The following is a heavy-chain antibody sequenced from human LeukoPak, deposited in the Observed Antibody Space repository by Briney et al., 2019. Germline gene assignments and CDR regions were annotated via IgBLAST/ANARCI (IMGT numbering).Heavy chain of an antibody. CDR2: ISWNSGNI. CDR1: GFTFDDYA. Sequence: PGRSLRLSCAASGFTFDDYAMHWVRQAPGKGLEWVSGISWNSGNIGYADSVKGRFTISRDNAKNSLYLQMNSLRAEDTAVYYCVRAMDVWGQGTTVTVSS. V-gene: IGHV3-9*01. J-gene: IGHJ6*02. CDR3: VRAMDV.